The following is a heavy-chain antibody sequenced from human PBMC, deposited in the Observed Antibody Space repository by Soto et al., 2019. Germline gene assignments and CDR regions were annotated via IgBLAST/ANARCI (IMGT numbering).Heavy chain of an antibody. CDR2: ISSSSSYI. D-gene: IGHD2-15*01. CDR1: GFTFSSYS. Sequence: PGGSLRLSCAASGFTFSSYSMNWVRQAPGKGLEWVSSISSSSSYIYYADSVKGRFTISRDNAKNSLYLQMNSLRAEDTAVYYCARVDCSGGSCYSLLAWYYYYGMDVWGQGTTVTVSS. J-gene: IGHJ6*02. V-gene: IGHV3-21*01. CDR3: ARVDCSGGSCYSLLAWYYYYGMDV.